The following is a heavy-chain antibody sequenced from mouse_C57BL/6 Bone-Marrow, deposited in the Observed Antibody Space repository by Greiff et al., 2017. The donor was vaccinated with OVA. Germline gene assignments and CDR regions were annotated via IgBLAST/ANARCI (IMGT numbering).Heavy chain of an antibody. CDR3: ARDIYYGNLYAMDY. Sequence: VQLQQSGPGLVQPSKSLSITCTVSGFSLTSYGVHWVRQSPGKGLEWLGVIWSGGSTDYNAAFISRLSISKDNSKSQVFFKMNSLQADDTAIYYCARDIYYGNLYAMDYWGQGTSVTVSS. J-gene: IGHJ4*01. V-gene: IGHV2-2*01. CDR2: IWSGGST. D-gene: IGHD2-1*01. CDR1: GFSLTSYG.